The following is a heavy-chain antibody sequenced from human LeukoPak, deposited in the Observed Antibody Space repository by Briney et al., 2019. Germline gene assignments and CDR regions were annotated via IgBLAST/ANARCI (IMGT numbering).Heavy chain of an antibody. CDR2: ISGSGGST. J-gene: IGHJ2*01. Sequence: PRGSLSISCAASGFTFSSYAMSWVRQAPGKGLAWVSAISGSGGSTYYADSVKGRFTISRDNSKNTLYLQMKSLRAEDTAVYYCAKDSNFYGDYAHFDLWGRGTLVTVSS. CDR3: AKDSNFYGDYAHFDL. CDR1: GFTFSSYA. V-gene: IGHV3-23*01. D-gene: IGHD4-17*01.